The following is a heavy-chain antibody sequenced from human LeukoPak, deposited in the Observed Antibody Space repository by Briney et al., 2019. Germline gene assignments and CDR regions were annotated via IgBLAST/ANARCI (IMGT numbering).Heavy chain of an antibody. CDR1: GVSMGSYY. CDR3: ARGESYWYY. V-gene: IGHV4-59*01. Sequence: KASETLSLTCTVSGVSMGSYYWSWIRQPPGKGLEWIGYIYYTGRTNYNPSLKSRVTISLDTSKNQFSLKLSSVTAADTALYYCARGESYWYYWGHGTLVTVSS. CDR2: IYYTGRT. D-gene: IGHD1-26*01. J-gene: IGHJ4*01.